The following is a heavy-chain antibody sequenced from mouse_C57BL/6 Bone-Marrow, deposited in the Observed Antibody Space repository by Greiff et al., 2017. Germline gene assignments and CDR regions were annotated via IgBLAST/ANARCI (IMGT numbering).Heavy chain of an antibody. J-gene: IGHJ3*01. CDR2: IDPEDGET. CDR1: GFNIKDYY. V-gene: IGHV14-2*01. Sequence: ESGAELVKPGASVKLSCTASGFNIKDYYMHWVKQRTEQGLEWIGRIDPEDGETKYAPKFQGKATITADTSSNTAYLQLSSLTSEDTAVYYCARWLYGSSYDAWFAYWGQGTLVTVSA. D-gene: IGHD1-1*01. CDR3: ARWLYGSSYDAWFAY.